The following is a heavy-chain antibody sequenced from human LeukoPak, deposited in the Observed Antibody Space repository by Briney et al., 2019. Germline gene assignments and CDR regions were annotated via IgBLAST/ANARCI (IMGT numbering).Heavy chain of an antibody. D-gene: IGHD4-17*01. J-gene: IGHJ4*02. Sequence: GGSLRLSCAASGFTFSNYWMHWVRQAPGKGLVWVSRINMDGRSTNYADSVKGRFTISRDNAKNTVFLQMNSLRAEDTAVYYCALPLRDGDFYFDYWGQGALVTVSS. CDR2: INMDGRST. CDR3: ALPLRDGDFYFDY. V-gene: IGHV3-74*01. CDR1: GFTFSNYW.